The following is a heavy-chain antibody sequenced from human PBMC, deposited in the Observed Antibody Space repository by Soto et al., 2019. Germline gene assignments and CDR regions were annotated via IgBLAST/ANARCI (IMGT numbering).Heavy chain of an antibody. D-gene: IGHD6-13*01. J-gene: IGHJ6*02. CDR1: GFTFSSYW. V-gene: IGHV3-7*01. CDR2: IKQDGSEE. CDR3: ARIAASGRRWDV. Sequence: EVQLVESGGGLVQPGGSLRLSCVDSGFTFSSYWMSWVRQAPVKGLEWVGNIKQDGSEENYVDSVKGRFTISRDNAKNSMYLQMNSLRVEDTAVYDCARIAASGRRWDVWGQGTTVVVSS.